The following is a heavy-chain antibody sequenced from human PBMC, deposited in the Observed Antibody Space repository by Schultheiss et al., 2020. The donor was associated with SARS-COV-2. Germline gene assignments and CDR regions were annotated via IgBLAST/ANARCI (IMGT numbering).Heavy chain of an antibody. J-gene: IGHJ4*02. CDR1: GGTFSSYG. CDR3: ARGGYYDSSGYPFDY. D-gene: IGHD3-22*01. V-gene: IGHV1-18*01. Sequence: ASVKVSCKASGGTFSSYGISWVRQAPGQGLEWMGWISAYNGNTNYAQKLQGRVTMTTDTSTSTAYMELRSLRSDDTAVYYCARGGYYDSSGYPFDYWGQGTLVTVSS. CDR2: ISAYNGNT.